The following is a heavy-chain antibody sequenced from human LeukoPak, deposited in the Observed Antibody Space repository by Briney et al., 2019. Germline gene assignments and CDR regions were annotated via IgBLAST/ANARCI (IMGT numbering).Heavy chain of an antibody. V-gene: IGHV4-30-4*01. D-gene: IGHD3-10*01. Sequence: SQTLSLTCTVSGGSISSGDYYWSWIRQPPGKGLEWIGYIYYSGSTYYNPSLKSRVTISVDTSKSQFSLKLSSVTAADTAVYYCARSATMVRGVMGFDPWGQGTLVTVSS. CDR2: IYYSGST. CDR1: GGSISSGDYY. J-gene: IGHJ5*02. CDR3: ARSATMVRGVMGFDP.